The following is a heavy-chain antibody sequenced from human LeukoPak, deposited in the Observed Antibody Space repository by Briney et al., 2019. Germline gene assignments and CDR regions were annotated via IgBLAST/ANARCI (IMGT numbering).Heavy chain of an antibody. CDR1: GGSISSYY. J-gene: IGHJ4*02. CDR3: ARAYDYYDSSGYYLDY. D-gene: IGHD3-22*01. V-gene: IGHV4-59*08. Sequence: SETLSLTCTVSGGSISSYYWSWIRQPPGKGLEWIGYIYYSGSTNYNPSLKSRVTISVDTSKNQFSLKLRSVTAADTAVYYCARAYDYYDSSGYYLDYWGQGTLVTVSS. CDR2: IYYSGST.